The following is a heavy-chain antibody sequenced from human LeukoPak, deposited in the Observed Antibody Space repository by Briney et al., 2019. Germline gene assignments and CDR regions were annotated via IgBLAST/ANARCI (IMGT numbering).Heavy chain of an antibody. J-gene: IGHJ4*02. CDR2: IYYSGST. CDR3: AREVSVWGSYRYPSYYFDY. D-gene: IGHD3-16*02. CDR1: GGSVSSGSYY. V-gene: IGHV4-61*01. Sequence: SETLSLTCTVSGGSVSSGSYYRSRIRQPPGKGLEWIGYIYYSGSTNYNPSLKSRVTISVDTSKNQFSLKLSSVTAADTAVYYCAREVSVWGSYRYPSYYFDYWGQGTLVTVSS.